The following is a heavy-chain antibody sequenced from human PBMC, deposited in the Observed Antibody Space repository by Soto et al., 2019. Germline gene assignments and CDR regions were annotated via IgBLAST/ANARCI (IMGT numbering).Heavy chain of an antibody. J-gene: IGHJ5*02. CDR1: GYTFTNSW. CDR3: AAFSDSSGSRLGP. V-gene: IGHV5-51*01. CDR2: IYPGDSDT. D-gene: IGHD6-6*01. Sequence: GESLKISCKASGYTFTNSWIGWVRQMPGKGLEWMGMIYPGDSDTRYSPSFQGKVTISADNSITTAYLQWSSLKASDTAMYYCAAFSDSSGSRLGPWGRGTQVTVSS.